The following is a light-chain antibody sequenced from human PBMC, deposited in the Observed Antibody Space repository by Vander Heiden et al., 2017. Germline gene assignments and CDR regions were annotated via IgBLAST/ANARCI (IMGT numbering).Light chain of an antibody. V-gene: IGKV3-20*01. CDR2: AAS. Sequence: DIVLTQSPGTLSLSPGERAALSCRASQSVSSSYLAWYQQKPGQAPRLLIYAASSRATGIPDRFSGSGSGTDFTLTISRLEPEDFAVYYCQQYGSSPHTFGGGTKVEIK. CDR1: QSVSSSY. CDR3: QQYGSSPHT. J-gene: IGKJ4*01.